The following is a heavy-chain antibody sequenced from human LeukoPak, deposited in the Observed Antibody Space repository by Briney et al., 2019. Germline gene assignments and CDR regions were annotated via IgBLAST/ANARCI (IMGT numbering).Heavy chain of an antibody. CDR3: ARANAGYSYRQTDY. V-gene: IGHV1-18*01. CDR1: GYTFTSYG. J-gene: IGHJ4*02. D-gene: IGHD5-18*01. Sequence: ASVKVSCXASGYTFTSYGISWVRRAPGQGLEWMGWISAYNGNTNYAQKLQGRVTMTTDTSTSTAYMELRSLRSDDTAVYYCARANAGYSYRQTDYWGQGTLVTVSS. CDR2: ISAYNGNT.